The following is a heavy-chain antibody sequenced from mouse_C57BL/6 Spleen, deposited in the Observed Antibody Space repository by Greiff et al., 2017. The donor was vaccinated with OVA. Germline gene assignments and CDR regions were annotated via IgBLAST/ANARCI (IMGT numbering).Heavy chain of an antibody. CDR2: IWSGGST. D-gene: IGHD3-3*01. J-gene: IGHJ3*01. V-gene: IGHV2-2*01. CDR1: GFSLTSYG. Sequence: QVQLKESGPGLVQPSQSLSITCTVSGFSLTSYGVHWVRQSPGKGLEWLGVIWSGGSTDYNAAFISRLSISKDNSKSQVFFKMNSLQADDTAIYYCARNGRSGTGGAWFAYWGQGTLVTVSA. CDR3: ARNGRSGTGGAWFAY.